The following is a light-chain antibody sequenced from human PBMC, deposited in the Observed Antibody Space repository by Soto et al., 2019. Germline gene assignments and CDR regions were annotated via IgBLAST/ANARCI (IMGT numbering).Light chain of an antibody. CDR2: LNSDGSH. J-gene: IGLJ2*01. Sequence: QPVLTQSPSASASLGASVKLTCTLSSGHSSYAIAWHQQQPEKGPRYLMKLNSDGSHSKGDGIPDRFSGSSSGAERYLTISSLQSEDEADYYCQIWGTGTLVFGGGTKLTVL. CDR3: QIWGTGTLV. CDR1: SGHSSYA. V-gene: IGLV4-69*01.